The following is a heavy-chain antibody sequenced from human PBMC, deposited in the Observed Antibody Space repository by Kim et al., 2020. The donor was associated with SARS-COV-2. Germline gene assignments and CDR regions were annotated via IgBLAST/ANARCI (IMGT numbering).Heavy chain of an antibody. Sequence: GGSLRLSCAASGFTFSSYAMSWVRQAPGKGLEWVSSITSNSVTSYYADSVRGRFTISRDNSKSTLFLQMISLRAEDTAVYYCAKVRETSVVTSRFDYWGQGTLVPVSS. J-gene: IGHJ4*02. D-gene: IGHD5-18*01. CDR2: ITSNSVTS. CDR3: AKVRETSVVTSRFDY. V-gene: IGHV3-23*01. CDR1: GFTFSSYA.